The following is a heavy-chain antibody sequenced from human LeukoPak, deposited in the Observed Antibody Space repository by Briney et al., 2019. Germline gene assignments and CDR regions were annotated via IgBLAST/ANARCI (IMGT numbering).Heavy chain of an antibody. V-gene: IGHV3-7*01. CDR3: TRKLSPPDY. CDR2: IKQDGSEK. Sequence: PGGSLRLSCAASGFTFENYWMSWVRQAPGKGLEWVANIKQDGSEKFYVDSVKGRFTTSRDNAKNSLSLQMSSLRVEDTAVYYCTRKLSPPDYWGQGTLVTVSS. CDR1: GFTFENYW. D-gene: IGHD4-23*01. J-gene: IGHJ4*02.